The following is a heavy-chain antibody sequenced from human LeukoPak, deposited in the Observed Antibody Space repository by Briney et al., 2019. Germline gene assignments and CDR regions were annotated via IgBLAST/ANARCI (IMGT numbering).Heavy chain of an antibody. CDR2: ITDSGGNR. CDR1: GFAFSSHA. CDR3: AKSSRYGTGWYGKIDY. J-gene: IGHJ4*02. D-gene: IGHD6-19*01. Sequence: GGSLRLSCAASGFAFSSHAMSWVRQAPGKGLEWVSAITDSGGNRQYTDSVKGRFTISRDNSKNTLYLQMDSLRADDTAVYYCAKSSRYGTGWYGKIDYWGQGTLVTVSS. V-gene: IGHV3-23*01.